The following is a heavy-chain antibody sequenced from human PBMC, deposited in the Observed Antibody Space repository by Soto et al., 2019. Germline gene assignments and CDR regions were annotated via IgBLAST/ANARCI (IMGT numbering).Heavy chain of an antibody. CDR1: GFTFSSYT. Sequence: EVQLVESGGGLVQPGGSLRLSCAASGFTFSSYTMHWVRQAPGKGLEYVSAISSNGGSTYYANSVKGRFTISRDNSKNTLYLQMGSLRAEDMAVYYCARAEWQQLDLITLDYWGQGTLVTVSS. J-gene: IGHJ4*02. D-gene: IGHD6-13*01. CDR3: ARAEWQQLDLITLDY. V-gene: IGHV3-64*01. CDR2: ISSNGGST.